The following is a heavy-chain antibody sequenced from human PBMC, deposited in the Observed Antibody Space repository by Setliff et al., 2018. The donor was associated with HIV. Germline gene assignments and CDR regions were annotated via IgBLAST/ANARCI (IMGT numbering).Heavy chain of an antibody. CDR1: GGSISNYY. D-gene: IGHD2-15*01. Sequence: PSETLSLTCAVSGGSISNYYWSWIRQPPGKGLEWIGYMYYTGSTNYNPSLKSRVTMSVDTAKKQFSLKLTSLTGADTAVYYCVRVGGGSWLGIHYYYYMDVWGKGITVTAP. CDR2: MYYTGST. CDR3: VRVGGGSWLGIHYYYYMDV. J-gene: IGHJ6*03. V-gene: IGHV4-59*08.